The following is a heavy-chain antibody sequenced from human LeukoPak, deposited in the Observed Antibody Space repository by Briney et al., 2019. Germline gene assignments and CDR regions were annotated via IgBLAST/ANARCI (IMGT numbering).Heavy chain of an antibody. CDR3: ARRASGPNWFDP. CDR2: IYHSGST. V-gene: IGHV4-59*05. J-gene: IGHJ5*02. D-gene: IGHD3-3*01. CDR1: DDSITMYY. Sequence: SETLSLTCTVSDDSITMYYWTWIRQPPGKGLEWIGSIYHSGSTYYNPSLRSRVTISVDTSKNQFSLKLSSVTAADTAVYYCARRASGPNWFDPWGQGTLVTVSS.